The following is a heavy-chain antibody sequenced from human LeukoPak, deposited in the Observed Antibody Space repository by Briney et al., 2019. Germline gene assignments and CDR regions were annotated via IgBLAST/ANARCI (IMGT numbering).Heavy chain of an antibody. CDR2: IYYSGST. J-gene: IGHJ4*02. CDR1: GGSISSGGYY. V-gene: IGHV4-31*03. D-gene: IGHD6-13*01. Sequence: SQTLSLTCTVSGGSISSGGYYWSWIRQHPGKGLEWIGYIYYSGSTYYNPSLKSRVTISVDTSKNQFSLKLSSVTAADTAVYYCARVPRVEAAAGRDYWDQGTLVTVSS. CDR3: ARVPRVEAAAGRDY.